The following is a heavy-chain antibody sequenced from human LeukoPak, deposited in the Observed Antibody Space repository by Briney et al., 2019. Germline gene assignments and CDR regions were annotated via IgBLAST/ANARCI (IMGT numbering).Heavy chain of an antibody. J-gene: IGHJ4*02. Sequence: GGSLRLSCATSGFTFSNNWMSWVRQAPGKGLEWVANIKPDGSDKYYVDSVKGRLTISRDNAKNSLYLQMNSLRTEDTAVYYCARDVDSGQFDYWGQGTLVTVSS. CDR2: IKPDGSDK. CDR1: GFTFSNNW. D-gene: IGHD5-12*01. V-gene: IGHV3-7*01. CDR3: ARDVDSGQFDY.